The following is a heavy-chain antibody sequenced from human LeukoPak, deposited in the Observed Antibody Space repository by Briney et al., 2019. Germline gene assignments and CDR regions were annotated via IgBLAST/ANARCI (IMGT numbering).Heavy chain of an antibody. CDR3: ARRAGSGSTKVFDI. V-gene: IGHV4-39*01. J-gene: IGHJ3*02. D-gene: IGHD3-10*01. Sequence: SETLSLTCIVSGGSISSSSYYWGWIRQPPGKGLEWIGSIHYSGSTYYNPSLKSLFTISVDTQKNQFSLKLSSVTAADTAVYYCARRAGSGSTKVFDIWGQGTMVTVSS. CDR1: GGSISSSSYY. CDR2: IHYSGST.